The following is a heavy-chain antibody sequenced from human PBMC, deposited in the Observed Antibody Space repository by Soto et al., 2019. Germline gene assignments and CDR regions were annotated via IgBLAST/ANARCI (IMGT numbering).Heavy chain of an antibody. CDR3: ARTYYYGSGSYGYYYGMDV. Sequence: SESLSPTCILSGRSIGSSSYHWGWIRQPPGKGLEWIGSIYYSGSTYYNPSLKSRVTISVDTSKNQFSLKLSSVTAADTAVYYCARTYYYGSGSYGYYYGMDVWGQGTTVT. V-gene: IGHV4-39*01. CDR1: GRSIGSSSYH. CDR2: IYYSGST. D-gene: IGHD3-10*01. J-gene: IGHJ6*02.